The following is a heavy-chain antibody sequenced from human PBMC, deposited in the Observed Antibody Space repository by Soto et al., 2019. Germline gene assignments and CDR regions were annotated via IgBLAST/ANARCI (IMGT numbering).Heavy chain of an antibody. CDR2: IYYSGST. CDR1: GGSISSGGYY. V-gene: IGHV4-31*03. Sequence: QVQLQESGPGLVKPSQTLSLTCTVSGGSISSGGYYWSWIRQHPGKGLEWIGYIYYSGSTYYNPSLKSRVTRSVDASKNQFSLKLSSVTAADTAVYYCARATIGGNSGVDYWGQGTLVTVSS. J-gene: IGHJ4*02. D-gene: IGHD2-21*02. CDR3: ARATIGGNSGVDY.